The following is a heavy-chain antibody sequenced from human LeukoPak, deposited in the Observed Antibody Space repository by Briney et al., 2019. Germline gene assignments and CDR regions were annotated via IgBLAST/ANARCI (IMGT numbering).Heavy chain of an antibody. J-gene: IGHJ4*02. V-gene: IGHV3-11*01. CDR3: AKAPNTGIVGTVRTYFDY. D-gene: IGHD1-26*01. CDR1: GFTFSDYY. CDR2: ISSSGSTI. Sequence: PGGSLRLSCAASGFTFSDYYMSWIRQAPGKGLEWVSYISSSGSTIYYADSVKGRFTISRDNSKNTLYLQMNSLRAEDTAVYYCAKAPNTGIVGTVRTYFDYWGQGTLVTVSS.